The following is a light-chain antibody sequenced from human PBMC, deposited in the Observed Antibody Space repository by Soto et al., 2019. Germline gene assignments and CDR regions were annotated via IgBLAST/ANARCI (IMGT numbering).Light chain of an antibody. Sequence: QSVLTQPPSASGSPGQSVTISCTGTSSDVGSYKYVSWYQQHPGKAPKLMIYEVSKRPSGVPDRFSGSKSGNTASLTVSGLQAEDEADYYCSSYAGSNTDYVFGTGTKVTVL. CDR3: SSYAGSNTDYV. J-gene: IGLJ1*01. V-gene: IGLV2-8*01. CDR2: EVS. CDR1: SSDVGSYKY.